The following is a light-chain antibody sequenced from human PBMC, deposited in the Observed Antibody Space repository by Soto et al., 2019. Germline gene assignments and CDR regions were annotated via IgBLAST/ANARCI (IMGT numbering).Light chain of an antibody. V-gene: IGLV1-40*01. CDR2: SNS. J-gene: IGLJ3*02. Sequence: QSVLTQPPSVSGAPGQRVTISCTGSSSNIGAGYDVHWYQQLPGTAPKLLIYSNSNRPSGVPDRFSGSKSGTSASLAITGLQAEDEADYYCQSYDSSLSGPWVFGGGTQLTVL. CDR3: QSYDSSLSGPWV. CDR1: SSNIGAGYD.